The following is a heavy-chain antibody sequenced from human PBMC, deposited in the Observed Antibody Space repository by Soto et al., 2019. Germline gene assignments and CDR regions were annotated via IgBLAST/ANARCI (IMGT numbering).Heavy chain of an antibody. Sequence: QVQLVESGGGVVQPGRSLRLSCEASGFTIRSNAIHWVRQAPGKGLEWVAVISFEGSYKYYADSVKGRFTVSRDNSKNTVSIQMDSLTGEDSALYYCVRAAGIAAAGSSQGVLWGQGTLVTVSS. V-gene: IGHV3-30*04. CDR2: ISFEGSYK. CDR1: GFTIRSNA. CDR3: VRAAGIAAAGSSQGVL. J-gene: IGHJ4*02. D-gene: IGHD6-13*01.